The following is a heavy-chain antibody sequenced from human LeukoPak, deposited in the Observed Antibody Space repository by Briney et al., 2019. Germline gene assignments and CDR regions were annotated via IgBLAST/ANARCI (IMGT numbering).Heavy chain of an antibody. CDR2: IWYDGSNK. CDR1: GFTFSSYG. CDR3: ARDGGSCYGCVYGMDV. D-gene: IGHD2-15*01. V-gene: IGHV3-33*01. J-gene: IGHJ6*02. Sequence: GGSLRLSCAASGFTFSSYGMHWVRQAPGKGLEWVAVIWYDGSNKYYADSVKGRFTISRDNSKNTLYLQMNSLRAEDTAVYYCARDGGSCYGCVYGMDVWGQGTTVTVSS.